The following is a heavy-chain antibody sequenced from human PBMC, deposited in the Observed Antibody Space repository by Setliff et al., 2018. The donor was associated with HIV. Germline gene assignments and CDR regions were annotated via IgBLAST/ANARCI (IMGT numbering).Heavy chain of an antibody. CDR2: ISAYNLNT. Sequence: ASVKVSCKTSGYTFSRYGFSWVRQAPGQGLEWMGWISAYNLNTNYAQKFQGRVTMTTDTSASTGYMELRSLRSDDTAVYYCARAYYHDSSGYQGFDYWGQGTLATVSS. D-gene: IGHD3-22*01. CDR1: GYTFSRYG. V-gene: IGHV1-18*01. CDR3: ARAYYHDSSGYQGFDY. J-gene: IGHJ4*02.